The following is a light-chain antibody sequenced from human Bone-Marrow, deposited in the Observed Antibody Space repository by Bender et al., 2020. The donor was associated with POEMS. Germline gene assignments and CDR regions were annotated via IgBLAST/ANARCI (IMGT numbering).Light chain of an antibody. V-gene: IGLV2-23*02. CDR1: SSDVGTYNL. J-gene: IGLJ2*01. CDR2: DVT. CDR3: CSYGGRQLSV. Sequence: QSALTQPASVSGSPGQSITISCTGSSSDVGTYNLVSWYQQRPGKAPQLIIYDVTKRPSGVPDRFSGAKSGDAASLTISGLQAEDEADYYCCSYGGRQLSVFGGGTKLTVL.